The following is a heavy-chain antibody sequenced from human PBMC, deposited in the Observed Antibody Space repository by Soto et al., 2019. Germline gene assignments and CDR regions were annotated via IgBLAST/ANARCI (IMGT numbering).Heavy chain of an antibody. D-gene: IGHD4-17*01. CDR1: GGTFSSYT. Sequence: ASVKVYCKASGGTFSSYTISWVRQAPGQGLEWMGRIIPILGIANYAQKFQGRVTITPDKSTSTAYMELSSLRSEDTAVYYCAISVTTLFQPDAFDIWGPGTMVTVSS. CDR2: IIPILGIA. CDR3: AISVTTLFQPDAFDI. V-gene: IGHV1-69*02. J-gene: IGHJ3*02.